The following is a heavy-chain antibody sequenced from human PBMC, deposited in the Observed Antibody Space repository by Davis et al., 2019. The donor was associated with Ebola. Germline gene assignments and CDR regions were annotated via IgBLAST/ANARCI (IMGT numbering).Heavy chain of an antibody. Sequence: AASVKVSCKASGYTFTGYYMHWVRQAPGQGLEWMGWINPNSGGTNYAQKFQGRVTMTRDTSISTAYMELSRLRSDDTAVYYCARDCGGDCYYNWFDPWGQGTLVTVSS. V-gene: IGHV1-2*02. D-gene: IGHD2-21*02. CDR1: GYTFTGYY. CDR3: ARDCGGDCYYNWFDP. J-gene: IGHJ5*02. CDR2: INPNSGGT.